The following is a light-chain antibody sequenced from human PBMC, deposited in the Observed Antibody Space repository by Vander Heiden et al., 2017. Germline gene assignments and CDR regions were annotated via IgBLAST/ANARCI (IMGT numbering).Light chain of an antibody. J-gene: IGKJ5*01. CDR2: DAS. V-gene: IGKV1-33*01. CDR1: QDISNY. CDR3: QQYDNLPSIT. Sequence: SPSSLSASVGDRVTITCQASQDISNYLNWYQQKPGKAPKLLIYDASNLETGVPSRFSGSGSGTDFTFTISSLQPEDIATYYCQQYDNLPSITFGQGTRLXIK.